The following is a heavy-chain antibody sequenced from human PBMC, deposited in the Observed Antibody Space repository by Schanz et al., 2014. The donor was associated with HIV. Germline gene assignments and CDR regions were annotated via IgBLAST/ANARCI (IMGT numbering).Heavy chain of an antibody. CDR3: AKGLRQWLVLGVSDY. J-gene: IGHJ4*02. CDR1: GFTFRDYW. D-gene: IGHD6-19*01. CDR2: IKEDGSVK. Sequence: EVQLLESGGGLVQPGGSLRLSCAASGFTFRDYWMTWVRQAPGKGLEWLANIKEDGSVKGEVDSVKGRFTISRDNAKNTLYLEMNSLRAEDTAVYYCAKGLRQWLVLGVSDYWGQGTLVTVSS. V-gene: IGHV3-7*01.